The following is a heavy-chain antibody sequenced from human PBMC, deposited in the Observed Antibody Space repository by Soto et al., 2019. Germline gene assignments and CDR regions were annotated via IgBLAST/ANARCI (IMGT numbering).Heavy chain of an antibody. J-gene: IGHJ4*02. Sequence: QVQLVQSGAEVKKPGASVKVSCKASGYTFTSYGMSWVRQAPGQGLEWMGWISGYNGNTHDAQKLQGRVTMTTDSSTSTAYMELRSLRSDDTAVYYCARDLVVSGPFDYWGQGTLVTVSS. CDR2: ISGYNGNT. CDR1: GYTFTSYG. CDR3: ARDLVVSGPFDY. D-gene: IGHD2-2*01. V-gene: IGHV1-18*01.